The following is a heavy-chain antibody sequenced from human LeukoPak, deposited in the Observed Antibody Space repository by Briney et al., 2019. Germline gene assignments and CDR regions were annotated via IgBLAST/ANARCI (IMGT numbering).Heavy chain of an antibody. CDR2: IYYSGST. CDR1: GGSISGYY. D-gene: IGHD3-22*01. J-gene: IGHJ4*02. CDR3: ARVLDRSYYDSSGYTFDY. Sequence: SETLSLTCTVSGGSISGYYWSWIRQPPGKGLEWIGYIYYSGSTNYNPSLKSRVTISVDTSKNQFSLKLSSVTAADTAVYYCARVLDRSYYDSSGYTFDYWGQGTLVTVSS. V-gene: IGHV4-59*01.